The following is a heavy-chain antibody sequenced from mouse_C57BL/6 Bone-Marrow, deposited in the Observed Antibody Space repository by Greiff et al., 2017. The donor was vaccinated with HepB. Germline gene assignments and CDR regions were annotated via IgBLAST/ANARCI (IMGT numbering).Heavy chain of an antibody. CDR3: TRDCYGLDY. D-gene: IGHD1-2*01. J-gene: IGHJ2*01. CDR2: IDPETGGT. CDR1: GYTFTDYE. Sequence: QVQLKQSGAELVRPGASVTLSCKASGYTFTDYEMHWVKQTPVHGLEWIGAIDPETGGTAYNQKFKGKAILTADKSSSTAYMELRSLTSEDSAVYYCTRDCYGLDYWGQGTTLTVSS. V-gene: IGHV1-15*01.